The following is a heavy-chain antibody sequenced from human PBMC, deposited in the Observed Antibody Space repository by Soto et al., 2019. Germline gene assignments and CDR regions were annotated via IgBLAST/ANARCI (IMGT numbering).Heavy chain of an antibody. CDR1: GFTFSSYS. J-gene: IGHJ6*02. D-gene: IGHD3-3*01. CDR2: ISSSSSYI. V-gene: IGHV3-21*01. CDR3: ATLAYYDFWSGYRAVPGMDV. Sequence: EVQLVESGGGLVKPGGSLRLSCAASGFTFSSYSMNWVRQAPGKGLEWVSSISSSSSYIYYADSVKGRFTISRDNAKNSMYLQMNSLRAEDTAVYYCATLAYYDFWSGYRAVPGMDVWGQGTTVTVSS.